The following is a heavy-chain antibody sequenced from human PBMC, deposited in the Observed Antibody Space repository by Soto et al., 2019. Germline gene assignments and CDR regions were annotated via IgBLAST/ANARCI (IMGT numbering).Heavy chain of an antibody. Sequence: QMQVVQSGAELKKPGSSVKVSCKASRGSFSSYGIVWVRQAPGQGLEWMGRIIPVFGTPNYAQRFQGRVTMSVDASRTTAYMELSGLRSEDTALYYCATAGSRDINRGAIDIWGQGTMVIVSS. V-gene: IGHV1-69*18. CDR3: ATAGSRDINRGAIDI. CDR2: IIPVFGTP. J-gene: IGHJ3*02. D-gene: IGHD1-26*01. CDR1: RGSFSSYG.